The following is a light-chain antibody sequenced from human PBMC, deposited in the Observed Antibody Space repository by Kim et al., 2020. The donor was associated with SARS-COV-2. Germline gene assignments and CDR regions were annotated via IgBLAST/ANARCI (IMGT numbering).Light chain of an antibody. CDR2: WAS. Sequence: ATINCKSSQSVLYSSNNKSYLAWYQQKPGQPPKLLIYWASTRESGVPDRFSGSGSGTDFTLTISSLQAEDVAVYYCQQYYSTPRTFGQGTKVDIK. V-gene: IGKV4-1*01. J-gene: IGKJ1*01. CDR1: QSVLYSSNNKSY. CDR3: QQYYSTPRT.